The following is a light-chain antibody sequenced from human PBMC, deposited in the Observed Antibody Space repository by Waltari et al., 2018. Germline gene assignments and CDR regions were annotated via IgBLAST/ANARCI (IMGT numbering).Light chain of an antibody. J-gene: IGLJ1*01. V-gene: IGLV1-40*01. CDR1: SSNIGGGYD. CDR2: AYT. Sequence: QSVPTQPPSVSGAPGQSVTISCTGTSSNIGGGYDAHWYQHVPGTAPKLLIFAYTMRPSGVRDRFSASQSGASASLALSGLQAEDESDYYCQSYDSSLIGYVFGKGTKVTVL. CDR3: QSYDSSLIGYV.